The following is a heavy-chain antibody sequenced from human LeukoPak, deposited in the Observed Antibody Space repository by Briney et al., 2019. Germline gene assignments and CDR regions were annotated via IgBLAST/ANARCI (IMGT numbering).Heavy chain of an antibody. Sequence: SETLSLTCTVSGGSVSSGSSFWSWIRQPPGKGLEWIGYIYHSGNTNYNPSLKSRVTISVDTSKNQFSLKLSSVTAADTAVYYCARDYGDYVLDYWGQGTLVTVSS. CDR2: IYHSGNT. CDR1: GGSVSSGSSF. CDR3: ARDYGDYVLDY. V-gene: IGHV4-61*01. J-gene: IGHJ4*02. D-gene: IGHD4-17*01.